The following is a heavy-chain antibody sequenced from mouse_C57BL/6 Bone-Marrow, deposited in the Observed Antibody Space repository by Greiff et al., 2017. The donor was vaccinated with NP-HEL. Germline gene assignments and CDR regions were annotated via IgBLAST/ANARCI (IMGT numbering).Heavy chain of an antibody. J-gene: IGHJ3*01. CDR3: ARGYGSSGWFAY. V-gene: IGHV1-55*01. CDR1: GYTFTSYW. Sequence: QVQLQQSGAELVKPGASVKMSCKASGYTFTSYWITWVKQRPGQGLEWIGDIYPGSGSTNYNEKFKSKATLTVDTSSSTAYMQLSSLTSEDSAVYYCARGYGSSGWFAYWGQGTLVTVSA. D-gene: IGHD1-1*01. CDR2: IYPGSGST.